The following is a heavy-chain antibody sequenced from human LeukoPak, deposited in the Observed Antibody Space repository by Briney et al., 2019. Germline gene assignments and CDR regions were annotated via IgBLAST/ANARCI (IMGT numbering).Heavy chain of an antibody. V-gene: IGHV4-34*01. CDR1: GGSFSGYY. Sequence: KTSETLSLTCAVYGGSFSGYYWSWIRQPPGKGLEWIGEINHSGSTNYNPSLKSRVTISVDTSKNQFSLKLSSVTAADTAVYYCARLLLWFGEYSHDCWGQGTLVTVSS. D-gene: IGHD3-10*01. CDR3: ARLLLWFGEYSHDC. J-gene: IGHJ4*02. CDR2: INHSGST.